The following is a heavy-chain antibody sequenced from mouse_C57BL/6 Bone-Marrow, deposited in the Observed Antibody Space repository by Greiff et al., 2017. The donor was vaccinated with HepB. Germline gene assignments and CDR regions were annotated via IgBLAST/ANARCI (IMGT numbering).Heavy chain of an antibody. CDR2: IYPGGGYT. J-gene: IGHJ3*01. D-gene: IGHD1-1*01. Sequence: QVQLQQSGAELVRPGTSVKMSCKASGYTFTNYWIGWAKQRPGHGLEWIGDIYPGGGYTNYNEKFKGKATLTADKSSSTAYMQFSSLTSEDSAIYYCARSHDYGSSWFAYWGQGTLVTVSA. CDR1: GYTFTNYW. CDR3: ARSHDYGSSWFAY. V-gene: IGHV1-63*01.